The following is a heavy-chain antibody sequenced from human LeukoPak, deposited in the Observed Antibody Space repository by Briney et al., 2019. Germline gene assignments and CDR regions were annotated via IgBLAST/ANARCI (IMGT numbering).Heavy chain of an antibody. CDR2: IYYSWST. Sequence: PSETLSLTCTVSGGSISSSSYYWGWIRQPPGKGLEWIGSIYYSWSTYYNPSLKSRVTISVDTSKNQFSLRLSSVTAADTAVYYCTRGGELMNFWGQGTLVTVSS. V-gene: IGHV4-39*01. CDR1: GGSISSSSYY. D-gene: IGHD1-26*01. J-gene: IGHJ4*02. CDR3: TRGGELMNF.